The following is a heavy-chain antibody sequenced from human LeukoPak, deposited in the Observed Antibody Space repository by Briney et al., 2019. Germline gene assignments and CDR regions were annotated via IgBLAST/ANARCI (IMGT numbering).Heavy chain of an antibody. CDR2: FYYDGST. Sequence: SETLSLTCTVSGASITQHYWSWIRQPPGKGLEYIGYFYYDGSTNYTSSVRSRVTILVNTSKNQFTLNLRSVTAADTAKYYCTRGITGHYRSLGGFAFDIWGQGTMVAVSS. D-gene: IGHD3-16*01. V-gene: IGHV4-59*11. CDR1: GASITQHY. CDR3: TRGITGHYRSLGGFAFDI. J-gene: IGHJ3*02.